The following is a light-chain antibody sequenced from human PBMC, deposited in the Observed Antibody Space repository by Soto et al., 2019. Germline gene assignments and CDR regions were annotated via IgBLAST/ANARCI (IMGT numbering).Light chain of an antibody. CDR3: NSYTSRSPYV. J-gene: IGLJ1*01. CDR1: SSDVGGYNY. Sequence: QLVLTQPASVSGSPGQSITISCTGTSSDVGGYNYVYWYQQHPGQAPKLMIYDVSNRPSGVSNRFSGSKSGNTASLTISGLQAEDEADYYCNSYTSRSPYVFGTGTKVTVL. CDR2: DVS. V-gene: IGLV2-14*01.